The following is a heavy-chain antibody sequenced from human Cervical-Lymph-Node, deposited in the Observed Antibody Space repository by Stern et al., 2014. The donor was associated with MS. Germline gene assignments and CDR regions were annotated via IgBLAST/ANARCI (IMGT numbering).Heavy chain of an antibody. D-gene: IGHD1-26*01. Sequence: QVQLVESGAEVKKPGASVKVSCKASGYTFTSYDINWVRQGTGQGLEWMGWMNPYSGNAVYAQKFQGRVTMTRDTSTSTAYLELTSLRSEDTAVFYCARGRELLSLDYLGQGTLVTVSS. V-gene: IGHV1-8*01. CDR2: MNPYSGNA. CDR1: GYTFTSYD. J-gene: IGHJ4*02. CDR3: ARGRELLSLDY.